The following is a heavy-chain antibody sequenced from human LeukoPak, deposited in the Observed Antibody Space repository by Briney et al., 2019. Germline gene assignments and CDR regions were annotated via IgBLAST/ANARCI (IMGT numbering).Heavy chain of an antibody. CDR1: GYTFISYD. V-gene: IGHV1-8*01. CDR3: ARARTDLESGDLAYAFEI. Sequence: ASVKVSCKASGYTFISYDINWVRQAAGQGLEWMGWMNPNSANTGYAEKFQGRVSMTRNNPISTAYMELSGLRSEDTAVYYCARARTDLESGDLAYAFEIWGQGKMISVSS. CDR2: MNPNSANT. D-gene: IGHD3-16*02. J-gene: IGHJ3*02.